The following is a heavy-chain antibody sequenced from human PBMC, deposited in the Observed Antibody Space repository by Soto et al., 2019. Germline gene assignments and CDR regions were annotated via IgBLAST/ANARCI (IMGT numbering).Heavy chain of an antibody. D-gene: IGHD6-13*01. V-gene: IGHV5-51*01. J-gene: IGHJ4*02. CDR2: IYPGDSDT. CDR3: ARHVFAAAGTDYFDY. Sequence: GESLKISCKGSGYSFTSYWIGWVRQMPGKGLEWMGIIYPGDSDTRNSPSFQGQVTISADKSISTAYLQWSSLKASDTAMYYCARHVFAAAGTDYFDYWGQGTLVTVSS. CDR1: GYSFTSYW.